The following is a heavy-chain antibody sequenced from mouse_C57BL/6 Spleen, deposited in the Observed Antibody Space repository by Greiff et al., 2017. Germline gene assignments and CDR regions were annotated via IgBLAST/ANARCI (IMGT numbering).Heavy chain of an antibody. CDR3: ARDRYGNYGYFDV. CDR1: GFTFSSYA. CDR2: ISDGGSYT. J-gene: IGHJ1*03. V-gene: IGHV5-4*01. Sequence: EVKLVESGGGLVKPGGSLKLSCAASGFTFSSYAMSWVRQTPEKRLEWVATISDGGSYTYYPANVKGRFTISRDNAKNNLYLQMSHLKSEDTAMYYCARDRYGNYGYFDVWGTGTTVTVSS. D-gene: IGHD2-1*01.